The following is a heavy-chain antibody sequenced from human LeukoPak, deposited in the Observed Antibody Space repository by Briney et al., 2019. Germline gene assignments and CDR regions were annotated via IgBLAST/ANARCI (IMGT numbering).Heavy chain of an antibody. J-gene: IGHJ4*02. Sequence: QPGRSLRLSCAASGFTFSTYAMHRVRQVPGKGLEWLTLISYDGNYKYYADSVKGRFTISRDNYANTLYLQMNSLRPEDTAVFYSATGSEVGRVIRPLDYWGQGTLVTVSS. CDR3: ATGSEVGRVIRPLDY. V-gene: IGHV3-30-3*01. D-gene: IGHD3-10*01. CDR2: ISYDGNYK. CDR1: GFTFSTYA.